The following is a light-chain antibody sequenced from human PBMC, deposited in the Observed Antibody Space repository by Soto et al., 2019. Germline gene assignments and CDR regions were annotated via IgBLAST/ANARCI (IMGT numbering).Light chain of an antibody. Sequence: AIKLTQSPSSLSASVGDRVTITCRASQGISSALAWYQQKPGKAPKLLIYDASSLESGVPSRFSGSGSGTDFTITISRLQPEDFATYYCQQYSHLITFGQGTRLEIK. V-gene: IGKV1D-13*01. CDR2: DAS. J-gene: IGKJ5*01. CDR3: QQYSHLIT. CDR1: QGISSA.